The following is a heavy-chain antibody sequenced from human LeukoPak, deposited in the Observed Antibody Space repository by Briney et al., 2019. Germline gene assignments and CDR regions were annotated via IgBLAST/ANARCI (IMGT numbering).Heavy chain of an antibody. CDR1: GYTFTSYA. J-gene: IGHJ5*02. CDR2: TNAGNGNT. D-gene: IGHD7-27*01. Sequence: ASVKVSCKASGYTFTSYAMHWVRQAPGRRLEWMGWTNAGNGNTKYSQKFQGRVTITRDTSASTAYMELSSLRSEDTAVYYCAVWGLGSNWFDPWGQGTLVTVSS. V-gene: IGHV1-3*01. CDR3: AVWGLGSNWFDP.